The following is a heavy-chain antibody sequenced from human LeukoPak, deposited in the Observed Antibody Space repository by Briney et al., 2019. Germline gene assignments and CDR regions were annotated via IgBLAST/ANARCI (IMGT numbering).Heavy chain of an antibody. CDR2: MNPNSGKT. CDR1: GYTFTSYD. J-gene: IGHJ6*03. Sequence: ASVKVSCKAAGYTFTSYDINWVGQATGQGMEWMGWMNPNSGKTGYAQKFQGGVTITRNSSIRTPYMELSSLRSEDTAVYYCARVLTMVVRTGIYYYMDVWGKGTTVTVSS. CDR3: ARVLTMVVRTGIYYYMDV. D-gene: IGHD3-10*01. V-gene: IGHV1-8*03.